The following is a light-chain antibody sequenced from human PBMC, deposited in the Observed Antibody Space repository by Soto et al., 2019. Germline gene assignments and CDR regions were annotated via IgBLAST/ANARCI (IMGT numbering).Light chain of an antibody. CDR1: SSNIGAGYD. V-gene: IGLV1-40*01. CDR3: QPYDSSLSGSNWV. J-gene: IGLJ3*02. Sequence: QSVLTQPPSVSGAPGQRVTISCTGSSSNIGAGYDVHWYQQLPGTAPKLLIYANTNRPSGVPDRFSGSKSGTSASLAITGLQAEDEADYYCQPYDSSLSGSNWVFGGGTKLTVL. CDR2: ANT.